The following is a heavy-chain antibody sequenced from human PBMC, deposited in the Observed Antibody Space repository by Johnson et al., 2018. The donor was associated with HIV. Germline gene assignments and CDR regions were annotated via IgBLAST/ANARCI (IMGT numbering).Heavy chain of an antibody. CDR1: GFTFSSYG. CDR2: ISGSGGST. D-gene: IGHD3-16*01. V-gene: IGHV3-NL1*01. CDR3: VRGSLTDDSVAD. J-gene: IGHJ3*01. Sequence: QVQLVESGGVVVQPGGSLRLSCAASGFTFSSYGMHWVRQAPGKGLEWVSAISGSGGSTYYADSVRGRFTITRDNSRNTLSLQIRSLTTEDPAIYYCVRGSLTDDSVADWGQGTMLLVSS.